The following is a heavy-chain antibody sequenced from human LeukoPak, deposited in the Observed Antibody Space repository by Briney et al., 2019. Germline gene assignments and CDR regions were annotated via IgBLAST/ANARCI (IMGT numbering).Heavy chain of an antibody. J-gene: IGHJ5*02. CDR1: GYTFTSYG. V-gene: IGHV1-18*01. CDR3: ARDSDIVVVVAATGWFDP. Sequence: ASVKVSCKASGYTFTSYGISWVRQAPGQGLEWMGWISAYNGNTNYAQKLQGRVTMTTDTSTSTAYMELRSLRSDDTAVYYCARDSDIVVVVAATGWFDPWGQGTLVTVSS. CDR2: ISAYNGNT. D-gene: IGHD2-15*01.